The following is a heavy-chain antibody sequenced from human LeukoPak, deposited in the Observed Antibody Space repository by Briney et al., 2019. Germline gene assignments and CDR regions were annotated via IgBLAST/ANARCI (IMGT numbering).Heavy chain of an antibody. J-gene: IGHJ6*03. V-gene: IGHV4-39*01. CDR1: GGSINSSSYY. CDR3: ARHVRATMIVVVKGYYYYMDV. Sequence: SETLSLTCTVSGGSINSSSYYWGWIRQPPGKGLECIGIIYYSGSTYYNPSLKSRVTISVDTSKNQFSLKLSSVTAADTAVYYCARHVRATMIVVVKGYYYYMDVWGKGTTVTVSS. D-gene: IGHD3-22*01. CDR2: IYYSGST.